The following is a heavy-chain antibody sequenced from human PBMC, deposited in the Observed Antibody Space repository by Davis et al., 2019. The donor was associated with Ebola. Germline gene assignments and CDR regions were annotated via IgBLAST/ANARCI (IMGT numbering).Heavy chain of an antibody. Sequence: ASVKVSCKASGYTFTSYGITWVRQAPGQGLEWMGWINTNTGNPTYAQGFTGRFVFSLDTSVSTAYLQISSLKAEDTAVYYCARDTYSSSSVFDYWGQGTLVTVSS. CDR1: GYTFTSYG. D-gene: IGHD6-6*01. CDR2: INTNTGNP. V-gene: IGHV7-4-1*02. CDR3: ARDTYSSSSVFDY. J-gene: IGHJ4*02.